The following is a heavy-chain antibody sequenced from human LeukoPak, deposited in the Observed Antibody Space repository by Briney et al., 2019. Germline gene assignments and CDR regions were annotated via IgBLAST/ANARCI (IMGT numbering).Heavy chain of an antibody. CDR1: GGTFSSYA. D-gene: IGHD6-6*01. CDR2: IIPIFGTA. V-gene: IGHV1-69*01. CDR3: ARDKSIAARPGVQYYYYYYGMDV. Sequence: ASVKVSCKASGGTFSSYAISWVRQAPGQGLEWMGGIIPIFGTANYAQKFQGRVTITSDESTSTVYMELSSLRSEDTAVYYCARDKSIAARPGVQYYYYYYGMDVWGQGTTVTVSS. J-gene: IGHJ6*02.